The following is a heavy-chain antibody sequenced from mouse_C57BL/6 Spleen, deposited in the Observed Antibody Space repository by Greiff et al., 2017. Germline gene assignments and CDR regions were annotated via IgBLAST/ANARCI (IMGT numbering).Heavy chain of an antibody. D-gene: IGHD2-4*01. Sequence: QLQQSGAELAKPGASVKLSCKASGYTFTSYWMHWVKQRPGQGLEWIGYINPSSGYTKYNQKFKDKATLTADKSSSTAYMQLSSLTYEDSAVYYCASLYDYDMYYFDYWGQGTTLTVSS. CDR3: ASLYDYDMYYFDY. J-gene: IGHJ2*01. CDR1: GYTFTSYW. V-gene: IGHV1-7*01. CDR2: INPSSGYT.